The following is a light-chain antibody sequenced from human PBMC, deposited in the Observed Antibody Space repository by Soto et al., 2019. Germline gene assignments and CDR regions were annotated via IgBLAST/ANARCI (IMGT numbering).Light chain of an antibody. CDR3: QQYNSYLYT. V-gene: IGKV1-5*03. J-gene: IGKJ2*01. CDR2: KAS. Sequence: DIQMTQSPSTLSASVGDRVTITCRASQSISSWLAWYQQKPGKAHKLLIYKASSLESGVPSRFSGSGSGTEFTVTISSLQPDDFATYYCQQYNSYLYTFGQGTKLEIK. CDR1: QSISSW.